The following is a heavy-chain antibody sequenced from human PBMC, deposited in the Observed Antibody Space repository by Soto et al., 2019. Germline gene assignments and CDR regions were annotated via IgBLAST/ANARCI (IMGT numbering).Heavy chain of an antibody. CDR3: ARDLPSSGYYSPYYY. CDR1: GYTFTSYG. D-gene: IGHD3-22*01. Sequence: ASVKVSCKASGYTFTSYGISWVRQAPGQGLEWMGWISAYNGNTNYAQKLQGRVTMTTDTSTSTAYMELRSLRSDDTAVHYCARDLPSSGYYSPYYYWGQGTLVTVSS. J-gene: IGHJ4*02. CDR2: ISAYNGNT. V-gene: IGHV1-18*01.